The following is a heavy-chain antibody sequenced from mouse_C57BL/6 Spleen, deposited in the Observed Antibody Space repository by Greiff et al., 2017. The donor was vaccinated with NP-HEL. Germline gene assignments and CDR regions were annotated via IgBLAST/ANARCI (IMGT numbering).Heavy chain of an antibody. J-gene: IGHJ3*01. CDR1: GYTFTSYW. Sequence: QVQLQQSGAELAKPGASVKLSCKASGYTFTSYWMHWVKQRPGQGLEWIGYINPSSGYTKYNQKFKYKATLTADKSSSTAYMQLSSLTYEDSAVYYCARDGYWAYWGQGTLVTVSA. CDR2: INPSSGYT. V-gene: IGHV1-7*01. CDR3: ARDGYWAY. D-gene: IGHD2-3*01.